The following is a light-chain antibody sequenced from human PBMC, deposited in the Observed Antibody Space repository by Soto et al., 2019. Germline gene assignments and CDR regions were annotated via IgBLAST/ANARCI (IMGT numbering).Light chain of an antibody. CDR1: QSVSSN. V-gene: IGKV3-15*01. CDR3: QQYNNWPPYT. Sequence: EIVMTQSPATLSVSPGERATLSCRASQSVSSNLDWYQQKPGQAPRLLIYGASTRATGIPARFSGSGSGTEFTLTISSLQSEDFAAYYRQQYNNWPPYTFGQGNKLEIK. CDR2: GAS. J-gene: IGKJ2*01.